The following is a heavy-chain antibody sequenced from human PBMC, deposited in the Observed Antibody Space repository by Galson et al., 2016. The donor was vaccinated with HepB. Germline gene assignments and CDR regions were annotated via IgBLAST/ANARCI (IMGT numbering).Heavy chain of an antibody. V-gene: IGHV3-30*04. CDR2: TSSDERVK. Sequence: SLRLSCAASGFTFSHYAMAWVRLAPRKGLEGVAVTSSDERVKFYADSVKGRFTISRDNAKNSLYLQMNSQRDEDTAVYYCARDWSYYYYYGMDAWGQGTLVTVSS. CDR1: GFTFSHYA. CDR3: ARDWSYYYYYGMDA. D-gene: IGHD3-3*01. J-gene: IGHJ6*02.